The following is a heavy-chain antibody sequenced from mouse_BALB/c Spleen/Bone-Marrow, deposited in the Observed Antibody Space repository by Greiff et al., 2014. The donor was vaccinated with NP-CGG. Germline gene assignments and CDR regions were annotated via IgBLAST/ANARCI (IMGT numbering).Heavy chain of an antibody. CDR2: IDPANGNT. V-gene: IGHV14-3*02. Sequence: EVQRVESGAELVKPGASVKLSCTASGFNIKDTYMHWVKQRPEQGLGWIGRIDPANGNTKYDPKFQGKATITADTSSNTAYLQLSSLTSEDTAVYYCARGYYDYDLDYWGQGTTLTVSS. J-gene: IGHJ2*01. D-gene: IGHD2-4*01. CDR1: GFNIKDTY. CDR3: ARGYYDYDLDY.